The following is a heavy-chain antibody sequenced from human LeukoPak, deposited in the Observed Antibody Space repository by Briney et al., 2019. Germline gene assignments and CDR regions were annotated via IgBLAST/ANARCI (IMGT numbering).Heavy chain of an antibody. CDR3: ARGPTGRGWLQLRYYYYYMDV. D-gene: IGHD5-24*01. Sequence: SVKVSCKASGGTFSSYAISWVRQAPGQGLEWMGGIIPIFGTANHAQKFQGRVTITADESTSTAYMELSSLRSEDTAVYYCARGPTGRGWLQLRYYYYYMDVWGKGTTVTISS. V-gene: IGHV1-69*13. J-gene: IGHJ6*03. CDR2: IIPIFGTA. CDR1: GGTFSSYA.